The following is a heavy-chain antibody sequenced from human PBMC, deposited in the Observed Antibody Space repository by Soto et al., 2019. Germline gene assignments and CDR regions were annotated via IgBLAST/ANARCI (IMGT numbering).Heavy chain of an antibody. CDR1: GGSISRSR. D-gene: IGHD3-10*01. J-gene: IGHJ4*02. Sequence: SETLSLTCTVSGGSISRSRWGWIRQPPGKGLEWIGNIYYSGDTYYNPSLKSRLTMSVDTSKNQFSLKLSSVTAADTAVYYCARHYPFGSGSDSPYYFDSWGQGTLVTVS. CDR2: IYYSGDT. CDR3: ARHYPFGSGSDSPYYFDS. V-gene: IGHV4-39*01.